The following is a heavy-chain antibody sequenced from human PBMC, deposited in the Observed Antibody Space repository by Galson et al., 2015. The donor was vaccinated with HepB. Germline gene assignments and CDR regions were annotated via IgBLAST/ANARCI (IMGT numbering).Heavy chain of an antibody. CDR2: IGNKASKYAT. Sequence: SLRLSCAVSGLTFSGSGIHWVRQASGKGLEWVGRIGNKASKYATTYAASVRGRFTISRDDSQNTAFLQMNSLKTEDTAVYYCVRGPRVQQLATGTKNWFDPWGQGTLVTVSS. V-gene: IGHV3-73*01. D-gene: IGHD6-13*01. CDR1: GLTFSGSG. CDR3: VRGPRVQQLATGTKNWFDP. J-gene: IGHJ5*02.